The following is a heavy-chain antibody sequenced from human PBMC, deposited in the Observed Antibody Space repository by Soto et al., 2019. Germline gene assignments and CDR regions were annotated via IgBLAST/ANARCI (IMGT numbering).Heavy chain of an antibody. CDR3: ARGGVGYCSSTSCLEFDP. CDR2: IYYSGST. D-gene: IGHD2-2*01. J-gene: IGHJ5*02. Sequence: QVQLQESGPGLVKPSETLSLTCTVSGGSISSYYWSWIRQPPGKGLEWIGYIYYSGSTNYNPSLKCRLTISVDTSKNQFSLKLSSVTAADTAVYYCARGGVGYCSSTSCLEFDPWGQGTLVTVSS. CDR1: GGSISSYY. V-gene: IGHV4-59*01.